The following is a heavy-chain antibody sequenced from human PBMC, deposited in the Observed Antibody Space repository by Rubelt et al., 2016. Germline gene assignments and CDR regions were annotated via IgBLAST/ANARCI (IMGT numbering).Heavy chain of an antibody. D-gene: IGHD3-3*01. V-gene: IGHV4-59*01. J-gene: IGHJ6*02. Sequence: IGHIYYSTTTSYYPSLKSRVSISIDTSKNQFSLQLSSVTAADSAVSYCAPSVFGGPARGMDVWGQGTTVTVFS. CDR2: IYYSTTT. CDR3: APSVFGGPARGMDV.